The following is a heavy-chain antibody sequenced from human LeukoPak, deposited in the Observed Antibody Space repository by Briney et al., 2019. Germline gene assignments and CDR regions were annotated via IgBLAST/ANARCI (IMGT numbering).Heavy chain of an antibody. Sequence: ASVKVSCKASGYTFTSYGISWVRQAPGQGLEWMGWISAYNGNTNYAQKLQGRVTMTTDTSTSTAYMELRSLRSDDTAVYYCARAFLWFGESYFDPWGQGTLVTVSS. CDR1: GYTFTSYG. CDR3: ARAFLWFGESYFDP. CDR2: ISAYNGNT. J-gene: IGHJ5*02. D-gene: IGHD3-10*01. V-gene: IGHV1-18*01.